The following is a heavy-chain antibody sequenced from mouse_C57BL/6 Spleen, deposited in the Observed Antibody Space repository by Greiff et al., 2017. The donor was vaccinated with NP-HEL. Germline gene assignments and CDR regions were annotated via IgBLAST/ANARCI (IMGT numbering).Heavy chain of an antibody. CDR1: GYAFSSSW. V-gene: IGHV1-82*01. D-gene: IGHD2-3*01. Sequence: VQLQQSGPELVKPGASVKISCKASGYAFSSSWMNWVKQRPGKGLEWIGRIYPGDGDTNYNGKFKGKATLTADKSSSTAYMQLSSLTSEDSAVYFCAPYDGYSFDYWGQGTTLTVSS. CDR3: APYDGYSFDY. J-gene: IGHJ2*01. CDR2: IYPGDGDT.